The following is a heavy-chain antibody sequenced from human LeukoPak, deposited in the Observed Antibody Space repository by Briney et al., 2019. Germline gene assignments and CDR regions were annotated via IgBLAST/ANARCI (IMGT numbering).Heavy chain of an antibody. J-gene: IGHJ5*02. CDR2: ISYDGSNK. CDR3: AKDQFGGNWFDP. Sequence: PGGSLRLSCAVSGFTFSGFWMSWSRQAPGKGLEWVAVISYDGSNKYYADSVKGRFTISRDNSKNTLYLQMNSLRAEDTAVYYCAKDQFGGNWFDPWGQGTLVTVSS. V-gene: IGHV3-30*18. CDR1: GFTFSGFW. D-gene: IGHD3-10*01.